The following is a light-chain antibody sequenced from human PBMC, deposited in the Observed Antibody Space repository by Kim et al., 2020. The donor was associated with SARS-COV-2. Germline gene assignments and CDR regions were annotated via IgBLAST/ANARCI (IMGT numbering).Light chain of an antibody. V-gene: IGLV2-23*02. CDR3: CSYAGTRTVV. J-gene: IGLJ2*01. Sequence: GQSLTISCTGTSSDVGSYNFVSWYQQHPGKAPKLMIYEVSKRPSGVSNRFSGSKSGNTASLTISGLQVEDEAGYYCCSYAGTRTVVFGGGTQLTVL. CDR2: EVS. CDR1: SSDVGSYNF.